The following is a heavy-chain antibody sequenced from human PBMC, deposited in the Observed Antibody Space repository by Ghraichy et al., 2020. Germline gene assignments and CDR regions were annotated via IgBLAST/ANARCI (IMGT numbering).Heavy chain of an antibody. J-gene: IGHJ4*02. CDR1: GFTFSSHW. Sequence: GGSLRLSCAASGFTFSSHWMNWVRQAPGKGLEWVANINQGGSERYYVDSVEGRFTISRDNAKNSLYLQMNSLGAEDTAVYYCARDGVAPGIYFDSWGQGTLVTVS. D-gene: IGHD6-13*01. V-gene: IGHV3-7*01. CDR2: INQGGSER. CDR3: ARDGVAPGIYFDS.